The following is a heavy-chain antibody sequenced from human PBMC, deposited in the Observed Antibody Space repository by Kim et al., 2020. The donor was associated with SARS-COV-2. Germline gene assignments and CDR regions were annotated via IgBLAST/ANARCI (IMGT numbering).Heavy chain of an antibody. J-gene: IGHJ4*02. CDR2: GST. D-gene: IGHD6-25*01. Sequence: GSTYYADSVEGRFTISRDNSKNTLYLQMNSLRAEDTAVYYCSPPWRLLDYWGQGTLVTVSS. V-gene: IGHV3-23*01. CDR3: SPPWRLLDY.